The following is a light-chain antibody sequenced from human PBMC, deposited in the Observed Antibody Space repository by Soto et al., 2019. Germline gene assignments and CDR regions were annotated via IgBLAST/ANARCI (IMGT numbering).Light chain of an antibody. Sequence: QSVLTQPPSASGTPGQRVTISFSGSSSNIGSNYVYWYRELPGTAPNVLIYRNDERPSGVPDRFSGYKSGSSASLAISGLRSEDEADYSFSAWDDSLSGPVFGRGTQLTVL. J-gene: IGLJ3*02. V-gene: IGLV1-47*01. CDR2: RND. CDR1: SSNIGSNY. CDR3: SAWDDSLSGPV.